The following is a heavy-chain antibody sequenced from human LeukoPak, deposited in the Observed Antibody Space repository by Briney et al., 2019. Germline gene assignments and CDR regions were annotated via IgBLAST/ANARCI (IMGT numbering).Heavy chain of an antibody. V-gene: IGHV3-43D*04. CDR3: AKGGYSYGYDAFDI. Sequence: GGSLRLSCAASGFTFDDYAMHWVRRAPGKGLEWVSLISWDGGSTYYADSVKGRFTISRDNSKNSLYLQMNSLRAEDTALYYCAKGGYSYGYDAFDIWGQGTMVTVSS. J-gene: IGHJ3*02. CDR1: GFTFDDYA. CDR2: ISWDGGST. D-gene: IGHD5-18*01.